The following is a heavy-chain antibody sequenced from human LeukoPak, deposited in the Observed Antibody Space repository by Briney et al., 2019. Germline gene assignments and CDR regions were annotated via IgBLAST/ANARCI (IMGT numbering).Heavy chain of an antibody. CDR3: ARMRYYGSGNLDY. CDR2: IYSGGST. Sequence: GGSLRLSCAASGFTVSSNYMSWVRQAPGKGLEWVPVIYSGGSTYYADSVKGRFTISRDNSKNTLYLQMNSLRAEDTAVYYCARMRYYGSGNLDYWGQGTLVTVSS. D-gene: IGHD3-10*01. J-gene: IGHJ4*02. V-gene: IGHV3-66*01. CDR1: GFTVSSNY.